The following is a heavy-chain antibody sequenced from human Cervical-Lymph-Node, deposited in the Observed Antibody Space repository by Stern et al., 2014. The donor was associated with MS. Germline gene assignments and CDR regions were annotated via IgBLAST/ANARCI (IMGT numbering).Heavy chain of an antibody. CDR3: ARDLIPSDYGDYDLDWFDP. V-gene: IGHV1-69*09. J-gene: IGHJ5*02. CDR1: GGTFSSYT. D-gene: IGHD4-17*01. Sequence: QVQLVQSGAEVKKPGSSVKVSCKASGGTFSSYTISWVRQAPGQGLEWMGRIIPILGIANYAQKFQGRVTITADKSTSTAYMELSSLRSEDTAVYYCARDLIPSDYGDYDLDWFDPWGQGTLVTVSS. CDR2: IIPILGIA.